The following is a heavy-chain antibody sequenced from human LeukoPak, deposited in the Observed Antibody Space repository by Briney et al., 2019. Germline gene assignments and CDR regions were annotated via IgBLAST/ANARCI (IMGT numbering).Heavy chain of an antibody. Sequence: PGGSLRLSCTASGFTFSDYAMNWVRQAPGKGLEWVSHISHSGSTIYYSDSVKGRFTISRDNAENSLYLQMNSLRDEDTAVYYCTRRGDHDHWGQGTLVTVSS. CDR2: ISHSGSTI. CDR3: TRRGDHDH. V-gene: IGHV3-48*02. D-gene: IGHD7-27*01. CDR1: GFTFSDYA. J-gene: IGHJ4*02.